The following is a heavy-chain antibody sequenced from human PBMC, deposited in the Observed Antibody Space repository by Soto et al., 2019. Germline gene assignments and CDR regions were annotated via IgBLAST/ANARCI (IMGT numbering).Heavy chain of an antibody. D-gene: IGHD6-13*01. Sequence: SVKVSCKASGGTFSSYAISWVRQAPGQGLEWMGGIIPIFGTANYAQKFQGRVTITADESTSTAYMELSSLRSEDTAVYYCALGAKAAGAPMYYYYYGMDVWGQGTTVTVSS. CDR1: GGTFSSYA. CDR2: IIPIFGTA. CDR3: ALGAKAAGAPMYYYYYGMDV. J-gene: IGHJ6*02. V-gene: IGHV1-69*13.